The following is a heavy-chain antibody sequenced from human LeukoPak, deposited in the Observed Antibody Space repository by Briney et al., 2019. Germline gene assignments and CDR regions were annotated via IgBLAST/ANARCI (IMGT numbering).Heavy chain of an antibody. J-gene: IGHJ4*02. CDR2: IIPIFGTA. CDR3: ARGYSGYGGWYFDY. CDR1: GGTFSSYA. Sequence: ASVKVSCKASGGTFSSYAISWVRQAPGQGLEWMGGIIPIFGTANYAQKFQGRVTITTDESTSTAYMELSSLRSEDTAVYCCARGYSGYGGWYFDYWGQGTLVTVSS. D-gene: IGHD5-12*01. V-gene: IGHV1-69*05.